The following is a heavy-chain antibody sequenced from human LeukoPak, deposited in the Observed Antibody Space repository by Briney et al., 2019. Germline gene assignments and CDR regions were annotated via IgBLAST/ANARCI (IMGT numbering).Heavy chain of an antibody. CDR2: INHSGST. Sequence: SESLSLTPAVYGGCLSGYYWSWMRPPPGKGLEWIGEINHSGSTNYNPSLKSRVTISVDTSKNQFSLKLSSVSAADTAVYYCARIRPGGALPDYWGQGTLVTVSS. CDR1: GGCLSGYY. V-gene: IGHV4-34*01. D-gene: IGHD3-16*01. CDR3: ARIRPGGALPDY. J-gene: IGHJ4*02.